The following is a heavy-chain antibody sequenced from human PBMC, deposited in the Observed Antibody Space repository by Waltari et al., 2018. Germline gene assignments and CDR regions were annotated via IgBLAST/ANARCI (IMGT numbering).Heavy chain of an antibody. CDR1: GGSISSGSYY. CDR2: IYTSGST. CDR3: ARYYYDSISV. J-gene: IGHJ6*02. Sequence: QVQLQESGPGLVKPSQTLSLTCTVSGGSISSGSYYWSWIRQPAGKGLEWIGRIYTSGSTSYNPSLKSRVTVSVDTSKSQCSLKLSSVTAADTAVYYCARYYYDSISVWGQGTTVTVSS. V-gene: IGHV4-61*02. D-gene: IGHD3-22*01.